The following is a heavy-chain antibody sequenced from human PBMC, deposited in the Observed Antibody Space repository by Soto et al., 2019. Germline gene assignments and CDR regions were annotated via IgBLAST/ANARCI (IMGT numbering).Heavy chain of an antibody. CDR2: IDSSTKYT. V-gene: IGHV3-11*05. CDR3: AREYYYTMDV. Sequence: QVQLVESGGGLVRPGGSLRLSCEASGFTFRDYYMTWFRQAPGKGLEWLSYIDSSTKYTNYADSVKGRFTISRDNAKNSLHLQMHSLRADDTAVYYCAREYYYTMDVWGQGTMVTVSS. J-gene: IGHJ6*02. CDR1: GFTFRDYY.